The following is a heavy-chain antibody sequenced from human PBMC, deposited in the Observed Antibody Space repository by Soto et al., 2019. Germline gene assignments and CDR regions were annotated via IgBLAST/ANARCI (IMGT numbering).Heavy chain of an antibody. J-gene: IGHJ5*02. D-gene: IGHD3-3*01. CDR3: ARGVTIFGVVIEVPAWMVANWFDP. Sequence: SETLSLTCTVSGGSISSGGYYWSWIRQHPGKGLEWIGYIYYSGSTYYNPSLKSRVTISVDTSKNQFSLKLSSVTAADTAVYYCARGVTIFGVVIEVPAWMVANWFDPWGQGTLVTVSS. CDR2: IYYSGST. V-gene: IGHV4-31*03. CDR1: GGSISSGGYY.